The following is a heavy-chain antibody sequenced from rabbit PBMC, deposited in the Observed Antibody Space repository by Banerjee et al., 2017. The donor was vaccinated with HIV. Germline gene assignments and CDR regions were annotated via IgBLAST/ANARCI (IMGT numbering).Heavy chain of an antibody. CDR1: GFDLSTYYY. CDR2: IYAGDGST. D-gene: IGHD6-1*01. CDR3: GRDRGVGYDLNL. J-gene: IGHJ4*01. V-gene: IGHV1S45*01. Sequence: QEHLGESGGDLVKPEGSLTLTYTASGFDLSTYYYMCWFRQAPGKGPEWIACIYAGDGSTYYASWAKGRFTISKTSSTTVTLQMTSLTDADTATYFCGRDRGVGYDLNLWGQGTLVTVS.